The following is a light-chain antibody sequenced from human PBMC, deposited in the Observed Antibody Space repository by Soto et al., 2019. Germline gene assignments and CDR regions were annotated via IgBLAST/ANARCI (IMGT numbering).Light chain of an antibody. J-gene: IGKJ4*01. CDR1: QSLLHSNGYNY. CDR2: LGS. CDR3: MQALQTPFT. V-gene: IGKV2-28*01. Sequence: DIVMTQSPLSLPVTPGEPASISCRSSQSLLHSNGYNYLDWYLQKPGQSPQLLIYLGSNRASEVPDRFSGSGSGTDFTLKISRVEAEDVGVYYCMQALQTPFTFGGGTKVEIK.